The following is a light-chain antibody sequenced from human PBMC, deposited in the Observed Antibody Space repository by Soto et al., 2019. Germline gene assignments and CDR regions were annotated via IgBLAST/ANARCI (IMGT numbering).Light chain of an antibody. CDR2: DAS. CDR3: LQHNSYPLT. CDR1: QDISNY. Sequence: DIQMTHSPSSLSASVGDRVTITCQASQDISNYLNWYQQKPGKAPKRLIYDASSLQSGVPSRFSGSGSGTEFTLTISSLQPEDFATYYCLQHNSYPLTFGGGTKVDIK. V-gene: IGKV1-17*01. J-gene: IGKJ4*01.